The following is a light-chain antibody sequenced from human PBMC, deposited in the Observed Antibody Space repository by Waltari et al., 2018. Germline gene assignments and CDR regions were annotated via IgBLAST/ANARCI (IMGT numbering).Light chain of an antibody. CDR2: VAS. J-gene: IGKJ2*01. V-gene: IGKV3-15*01. CDR1: QSISSN. CDR3: QQYSEWPYT. Sequence: ELVMTQSPATLSVSPGERATLSCSASQSISSNLDWYHHNPGQPPRLLVYVASTRATGFPARFSGSGSGTEFTLTISSLQSEDFAVYYCQQYSEWPYTFGQGTKLEIK.